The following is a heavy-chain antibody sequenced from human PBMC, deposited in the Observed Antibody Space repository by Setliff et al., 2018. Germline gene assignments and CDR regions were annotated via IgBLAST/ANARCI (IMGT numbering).Heavy chain of an antibody. CDR2: IFYTGSS. J-gene: IGHJ6*03. Sequence: SETLSLTCTVSGGSISSTSCYWGWIRQPPGKGLEWIGSIFYTGSSYYNPSRRSRVTMSVDTSNNHFSLKVNSVTAADTAVYYCARHKSNGSGSYPSLYMDVWGKGIMVTVS. D-gene: IGHD3-10*01. V-gene: IGHV4-39*01. CDR1: GGSISSTSCY. CDR3: ARHKSNGSGSYPSLYMDV.